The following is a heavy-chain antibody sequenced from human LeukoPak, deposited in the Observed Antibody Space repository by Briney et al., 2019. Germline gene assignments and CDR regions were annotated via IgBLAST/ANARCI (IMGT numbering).Heavy chain of an antibody. J-gene: IGHJ4*01. CDR1: SGSISSFY. CDR2: IFTTGTT. CDR3: AKGRYGSGSYFLDY. V-gene: IGHV4-4*07. D-gene: IGHD3-10*01. Sequence: SETLSLTCTVSSGSISSFYWTWIRQPAGKGLEWIRRIFTTGTTNYNPSLKSRVTMSVDTSKSQFSLKLTSVTAADAAVYYCAKGRYGSGSYFLDYWAKEPWSPSPQ.